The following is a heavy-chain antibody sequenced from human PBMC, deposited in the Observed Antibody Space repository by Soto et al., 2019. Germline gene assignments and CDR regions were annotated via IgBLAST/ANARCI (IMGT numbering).Heavy chain of an antibody. D-gene: IGHD5-12*01. V-gene: IGHV4-30-4*01. Sequence: QVQLQESGPGLVKPSQTLSLTCTVSGGSISSGDYYWSWIRQPPGKGLEWIGYIYYSGSTYYNPSLKSRVTIAVDTSKKQCSLKLSSVTAADPAVYYCARDIVERAPDIVATGPVYYYYGMDVWGQGTTVSVSS. CDR2: IYYSGST. CDR3: ARDIVERAPDIVATGPVYYYYGMDV. J-gene: IGHJ6*02. CDR1: GGSISSGDYY.